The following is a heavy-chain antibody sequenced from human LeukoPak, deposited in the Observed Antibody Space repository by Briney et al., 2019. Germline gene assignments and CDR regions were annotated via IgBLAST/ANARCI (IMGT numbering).Heavy chain of an antibody. CDR1: GFTVSTNS. Sequence: GGSLRLSCTVSGFTVSTNSMSWVRQAPGKGLEWVSGIIGSGGSTYYADSVKGRFTISRDNSKNTLYLQMNSLRAEDTAVYYCAKERGTAMVRSYYMDVWGKGTTVTVS. V-gene: IGHV3-23*01. J-gene: IGHJ6*03. CDR3: AKERGTAMVRSYYMDV. CDR2: IIGSGGST. D-gene: IGHD5-18*01.